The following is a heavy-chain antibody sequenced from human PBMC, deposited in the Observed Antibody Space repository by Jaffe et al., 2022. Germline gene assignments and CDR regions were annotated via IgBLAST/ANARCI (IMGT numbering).Heavy chain of an antibody. CDR3: ARGRLNSGRITIFGVVTPLLDY. CDR1: GGSFSGYY. D-gene: IGHD3-3*01. CDR2: INHSGST. J-gene: IGHJ4*02. Sequence: QVQLQQWGAGLLKPSETLSLTCAVYGGSFSGYYWSWIRQPPGKGLEWIGEINHSGSTNYNPSLKSRVTISVDTSKNQFSLKLSSVTAADTAVYYCARGRLNSGRITIFGVVTPLLDYWGQGTLVTVSS. V-gene: IGHV4-34*01.